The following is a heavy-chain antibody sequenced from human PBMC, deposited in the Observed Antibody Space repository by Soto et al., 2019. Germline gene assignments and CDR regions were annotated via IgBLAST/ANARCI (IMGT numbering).Heavy chain of an antibody. CDR2: ISGDSASSAI. CDR3: VLAGCRRTGCYSLDI. Sequence: EAQLVQSGGGLVQPGGSLQLSCAASGFTFGGSPVHWVRQASGNGLEWVGRISGDSASSAIAYAASVRGRFTLSRDHSSSTAYLKGNILEVEDTALYYCVLAGCRRTGCYSLDIWGKGTLVTVSS. J-gene: IGHJ4*02. CDR1: GFTFGGSP. D-gene: IGHD2-2*01. V-gene: IGHV3-73*01.